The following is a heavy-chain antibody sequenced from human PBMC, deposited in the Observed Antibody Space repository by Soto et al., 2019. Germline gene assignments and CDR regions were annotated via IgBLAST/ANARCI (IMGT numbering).Heavy chain of an antibody. CDR2: IYYSGST. CDR3: AGYTAYDKRHDAFDI. D-gene: IGHD5-12*01. J-gene: IGHJ3*02. Sequence: SETLSLTCTVSRGSISSSSYYWGWIRQPPGKGLEWIGSIYYSGSTYYNPSLKSRVTISVDTSKNQFSLKLSSVTAADTAVFYCAGYTAYDKRHDAFDIWGQGTMVTVSS. V-gene: IGHV4-39*01. CDR1: RGSISSSSYY.